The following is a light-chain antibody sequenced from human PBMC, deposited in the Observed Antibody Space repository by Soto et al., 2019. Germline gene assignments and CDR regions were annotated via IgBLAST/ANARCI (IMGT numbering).Light chain of an antibody. V-gene: IGKV3-20*01. CDR1: QSVTNSY. J-gene: IGKJ2*01. Sequence: EIVLTQSPGTLSLSPGERATLSCRASQSVTNSYLAWYQQKPGQAPRLLIYAASSRATGIPDRFSGSGSGTDFTLTIRRLEPEDFAVYYCQQYVTPPPYTFGQGTKLEIK. CDR3: QQYVTPPPYT. CDR2: AAS.